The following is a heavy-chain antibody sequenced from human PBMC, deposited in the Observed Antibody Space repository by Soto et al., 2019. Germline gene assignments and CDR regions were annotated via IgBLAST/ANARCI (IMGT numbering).Heavy chain of an antibody. Sequence: QVQLVESGGGVVQPGRSLRLSCAASGFTFSSYGMHWVRQAPGKGLEWVAVIWYDGSNKYYADSVKGRFTISRDNSKNTLYLQMNGLRAEDTAVYYCARQSSGWYSWFDPWGQGTLVTVSS. J-gene: IGHJ5*02. CDR2: IWYDGSNK. CDR1: GFTFSSYG. D-gene: IGHD6-19*01. CDR3: ARQSSGWYSWFDP. V-gene: IGHV3-33*01.